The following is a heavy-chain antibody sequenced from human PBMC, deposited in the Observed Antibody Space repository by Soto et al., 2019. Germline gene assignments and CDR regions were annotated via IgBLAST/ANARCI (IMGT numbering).Heavy chain of an antibody. J-gene: IGHJ3*02. CDR2: IIPIFGTA. D-gene: IGHD2-21*02. V-gene: IGHV1-69*01. CDR3: ARDRVVVTASRGHDAFDI. CDR1: GGTFSSYA. Sequence: QVQLVQSGAEVKKPGSSVKVSCKASGGTFSSYAISWVRQAPGQGLEWKGGIIPIFGTANYAQKFQGRVTITADESTSTAYMELSSLRSEDTAVYYCARDRVVVTASRGHDAFDIWGQGTMVTVSS.